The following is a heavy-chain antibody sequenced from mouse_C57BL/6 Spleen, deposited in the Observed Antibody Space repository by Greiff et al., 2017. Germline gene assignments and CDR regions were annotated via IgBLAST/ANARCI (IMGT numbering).Heavy chain of an antibody. CDR2: INPYNGGT. Sequence: VQLQQSGPVLVKPGASVKMSCKASGYTFTDYYMNWVKQSHGKSLEWIGGINPYNGGTSYNQKFKGKATLTVDKSSSTAYMELNSLTSEDSAVYYCARLDDFYAMDYWGQGTSVTVSS. V-gene: IGHV1-19*01. CDR3: ARLDDFYAMDY. J-gene: IGHJ4*01. CDR1: GYTFTDYY.